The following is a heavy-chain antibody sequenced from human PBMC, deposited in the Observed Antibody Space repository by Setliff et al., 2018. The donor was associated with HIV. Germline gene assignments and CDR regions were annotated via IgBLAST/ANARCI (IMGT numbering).Heavy chain of an antibody. J-gene: IGHJ3*01. Sequence: SETLSLTCSVSGDSITHYYWNWIRQPPGKGLEWMGNIFDSENNNYNPSLKSRVSMSVDTSKNQFSLRLTSVTAADTAVYYCARQITSVTPEMLVVNDAFDVWGQGKMVTVSS. D-gene: IGHD4-17*01. CDR2: IFDSENN. CDR3: ARQITSVTPEMLVVNDAFDV. CDR1: GDSITHYY. V-gene: IGHV4-59*01.